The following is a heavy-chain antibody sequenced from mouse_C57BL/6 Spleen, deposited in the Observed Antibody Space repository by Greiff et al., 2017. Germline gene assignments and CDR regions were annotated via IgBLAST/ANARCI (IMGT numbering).Heavy chain of an antibody. D-gene: IGHD2-4*01. CDR1: GYTFTDYY. CDR2: INPNNGGT. CDR3: ARSPLYYDYPFAY. J-gene: IGHJ3*01. V-gene: IGHV1-26*01. Sequence: VQLQQSGPELVKPGASVKISCKASGYTFTDYYMNWVKQSHGKSLEWIGDINPNNGGTSYNQKFKGKATLTVDKSSSTAYMELRSLTSEDSVVYYCARSPLYYDYPFAYWGQGTLVTVSA.